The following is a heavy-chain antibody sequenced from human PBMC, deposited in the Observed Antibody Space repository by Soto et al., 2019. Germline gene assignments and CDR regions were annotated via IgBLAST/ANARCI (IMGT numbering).Heavy chain of an antibody. CDR2: ISYDGSNK. CDR1: GFTFSSYG. Sequence: QVQLVESGGGVVQPGRSLRLSCAASGFTFSSYGMHWVRQAPGKGLEWVAVISYDGSNKYYADSVKGRFTISRDNSKNTLYLQMSSLRAEDTAVYYCVSSGWYWWGQGTLVTVSS. V-gene: IGHV3-30*03. D-gene: IGHD6-19*01. CDR3: VSSGWYW. J-gene: IGHJ4*02.